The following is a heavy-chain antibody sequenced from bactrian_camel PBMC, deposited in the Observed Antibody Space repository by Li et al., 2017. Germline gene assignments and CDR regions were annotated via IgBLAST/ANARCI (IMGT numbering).Heavy chain of an antibody. CDR1: GFTFDGSD. V-gene: IGHV3S60*01. CDR3: AAGMRSCGTWNSYDTIY. Sequence: VQLVESGGGSVQAGETLRLSCTASGFTFDGSDMGWFRQAPGKEREGVSCITWRGGSGYYADSVKGRFTISRDNAKNTLYLIMNSLQLEDTAMYYCAAGMRSCGTWNSYDTIYRGQGTQVTVS. J-gene: IGHJ4*01. CDR2: ITWRGGSG. D-gene: IGHD3*01.